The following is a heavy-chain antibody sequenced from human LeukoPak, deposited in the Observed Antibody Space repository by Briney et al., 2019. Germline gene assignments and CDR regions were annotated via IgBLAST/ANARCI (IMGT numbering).Heavy chain of an antibody. CDR2: INPKSGGT. J-gene: IGHJ4*02. V-gene: IGHV1-2*02. Sequence: ASVKVSCKASGYTFTNYYMHWVRQAPGQGLEWMGWINPKSGGTNYAQKFQGRVTMTRHTSISTAYMELNRLRSDDTAVYYCVPSNSFEYYFDYWGQGTLVTVSS. CDR3: VPSNSFEYYFDY. CDR1: GYTFTNYY. D-gene: IGHD3-16*01.